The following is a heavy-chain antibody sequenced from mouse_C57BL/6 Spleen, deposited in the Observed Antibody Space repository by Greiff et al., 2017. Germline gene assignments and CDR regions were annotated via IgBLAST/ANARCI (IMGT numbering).Heavy chain of an antibody. D-gene: IGHD1-1*01. CDR3: ARLSGGITTVVETDY. CDR1: GYTFTSYW. J-gene: IGHJ2*01. Sequence: QVQLQQPGAELVKPGASVKLSCKASGYTFTSYWMQWVKQRPGQGLEWIGEIDPSDSYTNYNQKFKGKATLTVDTSSSTAYMQLSSLTSEDSAVYYCARLSGGITTVVETDYWGQGTTLTVSS. V-gene: IGHV1-50*01. CDR2: IDPSDSYT.